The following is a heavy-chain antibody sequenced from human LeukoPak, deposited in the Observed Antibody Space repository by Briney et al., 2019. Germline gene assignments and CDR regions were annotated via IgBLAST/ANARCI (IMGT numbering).Heavy chain of an antibody. V-gene: IGHV1-8*01. Sequence: ASVKVSCKASGYTFTSYDINWVRQATGQGLEWMGWVNPNSGNTGYAQKFQGRVTMTRNTSISTAYMELSSLRSEDTAVYYCASGLPSHLRFLEWSLDFWGQGSLVTVSS. CDR2: VNPNSGNT. D-gene: IGHD3-3*01. CDR3: ASGLPSHLRFLEWSLDF. J-gene: IGHJ4*02. CDR1: GYTFTSYD.